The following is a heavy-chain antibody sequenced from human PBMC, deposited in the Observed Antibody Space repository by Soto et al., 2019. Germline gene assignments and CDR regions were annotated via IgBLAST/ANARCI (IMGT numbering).Heavy chain of an antibody. CDR3: AKGHSSSWYYYYYGMDV. Sequence: GGSLRLSCAASGFTFSSYAMSWVRQAPGKGLEWVSAISGSGGSTYYADSVKGRFTISRDNSENTLYLQMNSLRAEDTAVYYCAKGHSSSWYYYYYGMDVSGQGTTVTVSS. CDR2: ISGSGGST. CDR1: GFTFSSYA. D-gene: IGHD6-13*01. J-gene: IGHJ6*02. V-gene: IGHV3-23*01.